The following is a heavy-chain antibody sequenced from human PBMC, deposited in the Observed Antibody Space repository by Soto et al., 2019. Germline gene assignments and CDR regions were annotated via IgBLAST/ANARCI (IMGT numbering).Heavy chain of an antibody. J-gene: IGHJ4*02. V-gene: IGHV4-34*02. CDR3: AGRNGYYSGIDY. Sequence: QVQLQQWGAGLLKPSETLSLTCVVYGGSFSGYYWSWIRQPPGKGLEWFGEVNHSGGIDYNPSLKSRVTISVDTSKNQFSLKLSSVTAADTAVYYCAGRNGYYSGIDYWGQGTLVTGSS. CDR1: GGSFSGYY. D-gene: IGHD3-22*01. CDR2: VNHSGGI.